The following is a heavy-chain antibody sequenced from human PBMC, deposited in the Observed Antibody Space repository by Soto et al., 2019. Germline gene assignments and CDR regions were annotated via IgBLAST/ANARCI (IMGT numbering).Heavy chain of an antibody. CDR1: GFTFSSYS. D-gene: IGHD2-15*01. Sequence: GGSLRLSCAASGFTFSSYSMNWVRQAPGKGLEWVSYISSSSSTIYYADSVKGRFTISRDNAKNSLYLQMNSLRAEDTAVYYGARNYHRYCSGGSCYSGAFDIWGQGTMVTVSS. CDR2: ISSSSSTI. V-gene: IGHV3-48*04. J-gene: IGHJ3*02. CDR3: ARNYHRYCSGGSCYSGAFDI.